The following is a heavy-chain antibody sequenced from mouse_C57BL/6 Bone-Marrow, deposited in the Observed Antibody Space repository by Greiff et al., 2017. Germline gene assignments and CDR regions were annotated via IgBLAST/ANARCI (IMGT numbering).Heavy chain of an antibody. CDR2: IDPETGGT. D-gene: IGHD1-1*01. V-gene: IGHV1-15*01. CDR1: GYTFTDYE. CDR3: ALYGPEDY. Sequence: VQVVESGAELVRPGASVTLSCKVSGYTFTDYEMHWVKQTPVHGLEWIGAIDPETGGTAYNQKFKGKAILTADKSSSTAYMELRSLTSEDSAVYYCALYGPEDYWGQGTTLTVSS. J-gene: IGHJ2*01.